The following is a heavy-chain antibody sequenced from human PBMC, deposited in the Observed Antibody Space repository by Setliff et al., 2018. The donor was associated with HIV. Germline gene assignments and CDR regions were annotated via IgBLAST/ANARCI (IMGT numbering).Heavy chain of an antibody. V-gene: IGHV4-38-2*01. CDR2: INHDRTT. CDR3: ARAPTHYFGNNKSSWPDAFDI. J-gene: IGHJ3*02. Sequence: SETLSLTCAVSGYSISSGYYWSWIRQPPGKGLEWIGEINHDRTTNYNPSLKSRVTISIDTSKNQFSLNLRSVTAADTAVYYCARAPTHYFGNNKSSWPDAFDIWGLGTMVTVSS. D-gene: IGHD3-10*01. CDR1: GYSISSGYY.